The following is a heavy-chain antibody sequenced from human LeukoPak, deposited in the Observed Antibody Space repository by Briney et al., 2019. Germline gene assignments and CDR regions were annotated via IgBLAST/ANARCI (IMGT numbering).Heavy chain of an antibody. Sequence: PGGSLRLSCAASGFTFSSYSMNWVRQAPGKGLEWVSSISSSSSYIYYADSVKGRFTISRDNSKDTLYLQMNSLRAEDTAVYYCAKDIRALVVVVTASPFDYWGQGTLVTVSS. D-gene: IGHD2-21*02. CDR1: GFTFSSYS. CDR2: ISSSSSYI. J-gene: IGHJ4*02. V-gene: IGHV3-21*04. CDR3: AKDIRALVVVVTASPFDY.